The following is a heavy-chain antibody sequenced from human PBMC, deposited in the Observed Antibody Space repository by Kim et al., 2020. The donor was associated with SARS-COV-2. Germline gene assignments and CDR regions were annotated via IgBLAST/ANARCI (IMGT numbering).Heavy chain of an antibody. Sequence: GESLKISCKGSGYSFTSYWISWVRQMPGKGLEWMGRIDPSDSYTNYSPSFQGHVTISADKSISTAYLQWSSLKASDTAMYYCARREVKLLWFGELHYYYYGMDVWGQGTTVTVSS. V-gene: IGHV5-10-1*01. CDR3: ARREVKLLWFGELHYYYYGMDV. CDR2: IDPSDSYT. D-gene: IGHD3-10*01. CDR1: GYSFTSYW. J-gene: IGHJ6*02.